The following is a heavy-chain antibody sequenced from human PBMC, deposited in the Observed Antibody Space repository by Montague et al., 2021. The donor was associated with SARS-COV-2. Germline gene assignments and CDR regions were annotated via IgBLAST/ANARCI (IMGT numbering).Heavy chain of an antibody. D-gene: IGHD6-13*01. CDR1: GFTFSDYY. CDR3: ARDGGIAAAGIFDP. V-gene: IGHV3-11*01. CDR2: ISDTGTPI. Sequence: LRLSCAASGFTFSDYYMAWIRQAPGKGLEWVSYISDTGTPISYADSVKGRFTISRDKGNNSLYLQLNSLRAEDTAVYYCARDGGIAAAGIFDPWGQGTLVTVSS. J-gene: IGHJ5*02.